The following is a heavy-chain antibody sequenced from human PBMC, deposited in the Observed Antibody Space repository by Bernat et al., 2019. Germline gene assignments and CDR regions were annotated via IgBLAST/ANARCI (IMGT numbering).Heavy chain of an antibody. Sequence: QVQLVQSGAEVKKPGSSVKVSCKASGGTFSSYAISWVRQGPGQGLEWMGGIIPILGTANYAQKFQRSVTITADKSTSTAYMGLSSLRAEDTAVYYCARGGLGHCSSTSCSTRDAFDIWGQGTMVTVSS. V-gene: IGHV1-69*06. J-gene: IGHJ3*02. CDR1: GGTFSSYA. CDR3: ARGGLGHCSSTSCSTRDAFDI. D-gene: IGHD2-2*01. CDR2: IIPILGTA.